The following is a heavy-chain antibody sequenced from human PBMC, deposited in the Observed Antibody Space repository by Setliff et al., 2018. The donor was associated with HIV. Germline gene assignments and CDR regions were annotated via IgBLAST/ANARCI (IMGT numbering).Heavy chain of an antibody. CDR3: TRDLWGDDYYYNNMDV. CDR2: IYYSGNT. D-gene: IGHD2-21*02. V-gene: IGHV4-61*08. J-gene: IGHJ6*03. CDR1: GGSISSDDYY. Sequence: PSETLSLTCTVSGGSISSDDYYWNWIRQPPGKGLEWIGYIYYSGNTNYNPSLKSRVTMSVDTSKNQFSLKVTSVTAADTAVYYCTRDLWGDDYYYNNMDVWGKGTTVTV.